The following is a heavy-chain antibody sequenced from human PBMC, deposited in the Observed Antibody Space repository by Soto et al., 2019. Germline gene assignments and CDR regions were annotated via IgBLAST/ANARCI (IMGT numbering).Heavy chain of an antibody. CDR2: IGTTGHP. J-gene: IGHJ4*01. V-gene: IGHV3-13*05. CDR1: GFTFDNYD. D-gene: IGHD6-19*01. Sequence: EVQLVESGGGLMRPGGSLRLSCTASGFTFDNYDMHWVRQRAGKGLEWVAAIGTTGHPYYPGSGKGRFTISRENVKNSLFLQVNDLKAGDTAVYYCARGSSGWYADLDYRGHGTLVTVSA. CDR3: ARGSSGWYADLDY.